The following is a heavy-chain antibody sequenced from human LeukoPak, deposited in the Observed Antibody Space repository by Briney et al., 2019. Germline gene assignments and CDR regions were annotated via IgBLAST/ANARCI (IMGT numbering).Heavy chain of an antibody. J-gene: IGHJ4*02. Sequence: GGSLRLSCAPSGFTVSSNYMSWVRQAPGKGLEWVSVIYSGGSTYYADSVKGRFTISRDNSKNTLYPQMNSLRAEDTAVYYCARVRDGYNTLDYWGQGTLVTVSS. CDR2: IYSGGST. CDR3: ARVRDGYNTLDY. D-gene: IGHD5-24*01. CDR1: GFTVSSNY. V-gene: IGHV3-53*01.